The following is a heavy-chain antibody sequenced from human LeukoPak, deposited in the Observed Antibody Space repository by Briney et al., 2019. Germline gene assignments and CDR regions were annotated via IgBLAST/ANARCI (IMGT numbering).Heavy chain of an antibody. V-gene: IGHV3-49*03. CDR3: TRDRGAYNLYDY. Sequence: GGSLRLSCTASGFTFGDYAMSWIRQAPGKGLEWVGFIRSKAYGETADYAASVKGRFTISRDDSKAIAYLQMSSLKTEDTAVYHCTRDRGAYNLYDYWGQGTLVTVSS. CDR1: GFTFGDYA. J-gene: IGHJ4*02. CDR2: IRSKAYGETA. D-gene: IGHD1-1*01.